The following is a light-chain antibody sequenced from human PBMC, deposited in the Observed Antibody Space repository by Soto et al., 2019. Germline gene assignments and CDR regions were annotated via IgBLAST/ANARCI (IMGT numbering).Light chain of an antibody. CDR2: GAS. V-gene: IGKV3-20*01. Sequence: EIVLTQSPGTLSLSPGERATLSCRASQSVSSNYLAWYQQKPGQAPMLLIYGASSRATGSPDRFSGSGSGTDLTLTISRLEPEDFAVYYCQQYGSSPRVTFGGGTKVEIK. CDR3: QQYGSSPRVT. CDR1: QSVSSNY. J-gene: IGKJ4*01.